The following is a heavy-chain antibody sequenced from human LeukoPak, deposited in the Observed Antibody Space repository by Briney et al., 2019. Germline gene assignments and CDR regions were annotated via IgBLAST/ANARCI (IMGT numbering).Heavy chain of an antibody. V-gene: IGHV3-53*05. CDR3: ARDQGRYFDWLSSPAYYYYGMDV. CDR2: IYGGGST. Sequence: GGSLRLSCAASGFTVSSNYMSWVRQAPGKGLEWVSVIYGGGSTYYADSVKGRFTISRDNSKNTLYLQMNSLRAEDTAVYYCARDQGRYFDWLSSPAYYYYGMDVWGQGTTVTVSS. CDR1: GFTVSSNY. J-gene: IGHJ6*02. D-gene: IGHD3-9*01.